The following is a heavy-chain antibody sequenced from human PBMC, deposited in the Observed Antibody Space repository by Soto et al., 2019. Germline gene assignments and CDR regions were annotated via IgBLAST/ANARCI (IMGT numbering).Heavy chain of an antibody. D-gene: IGHD6-6*01. CDR1: DDSITSGAYY. J-gene: IGHJ4*02. V-gene: IGHV4-39*01. Sequence: PSETLSLTCTVSDDSITSGAYYWGLIRQPPGKGLEWIGTIQYRGSTYYNPSLKSRVTMSLDTSKNQYSLRLSSVTAADTAGYYCARGPPLYSSSPYDFDYWGQGTLVTVSS. CDR3: ARGPPLYSSSPYDFDY. CDR2: IQYRGST.